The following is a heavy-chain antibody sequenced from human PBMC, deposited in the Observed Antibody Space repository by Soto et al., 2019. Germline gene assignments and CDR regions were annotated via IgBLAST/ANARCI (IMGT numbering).Heavy chain of an antibody. Sequence: AGGSLRLSCAASGFTFSSYDMHWVLQATGKGLEWVSAIGTAGDTYYPGSVKGRFTISRENAKNSLYLQMNSLRAGDKAVYYCERGGYCSSPSCYGEYRKVWGKGTTVTVSS. J-gene: IGHJ6*04. CDR1: GFTFSSYD. D-gene: IGHD2-2*01. CDR2: IGTAGDT. CDR3: ERGGYCSSPSCYGEYRKV. V-gene: IGHV3-13*01.